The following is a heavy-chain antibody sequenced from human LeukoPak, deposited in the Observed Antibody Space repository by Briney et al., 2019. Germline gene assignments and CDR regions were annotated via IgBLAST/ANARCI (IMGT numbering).Heavy chain of an antibody. Sequence: ASVKVSCKASGYTFTSYYMHWVRQAPGQRLEWMGLINPSGGSTRYAQKLQGRVTMTRDTSTSTVYMELSSLRSEDTAVYYCARESEELLDYFDYWGQGTLVTVSS. D-gene: IGHD1-26*01. CDR3: ARESEELLDYFDY. J-gene: IGHJ4*02. CDR1: GYTFTSYY. CDR2: INPSGGST. V-gene: IGHV1-46*01.